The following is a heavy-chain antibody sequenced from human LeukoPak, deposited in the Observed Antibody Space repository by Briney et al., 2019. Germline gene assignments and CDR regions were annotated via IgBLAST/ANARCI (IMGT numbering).Heavy chain of an antibody. D-gene: IGHD4-17*01. Sequence: SQTLSLTCTVSGGSISSGSYYWSWVRQPAGKGLEWIGRIYTSGSTNYNPSLKSRVTISVDTSKNQFSLKLSSVTAADTAVYYCARHDAETTVTTPFDYWGQGTLVTVSS. CDR2: IYTSGST. CDR1: GGSISSGSYY. V-gene: IGHV4-61*02. CDR3: ARHDAETTVTTPFDY. J-gene: IGHJ4*02.